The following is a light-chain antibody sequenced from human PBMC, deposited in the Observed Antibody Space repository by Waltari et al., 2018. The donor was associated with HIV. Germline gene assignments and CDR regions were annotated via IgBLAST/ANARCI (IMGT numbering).Light chain of an antibody. CDR3: QVWDSSNDHVV. CDR1: TIGTKL. CDR2: FNS. V-gene: IGLV3-21*02. Sequence: FFLTQPPPVPGAQVPTAPISFAGWTIGTKLFHGYKQLPGQAPVLVVRFNSDRPSGIPDRFSGSNSGHTATLTITSVEAGDEADYYCQVWDSSNDHVVFGGGTELTVL. J-gene: IGLJ3*02.